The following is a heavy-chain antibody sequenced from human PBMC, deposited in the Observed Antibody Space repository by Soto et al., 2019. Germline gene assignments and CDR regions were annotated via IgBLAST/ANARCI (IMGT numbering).Heavy chain of an antibody. Sequence: PVGSLRLSCAASGFTFGIHAMSWVRQAPVKVLEWVSAISAGAAGTYYADSVKGRFTISRDNSKNTLYLQMDSLRAEDTAVYYCAKALSDWNFDYWGQGTLVTVSS. CDR3: AKALSDWNFDY. D-gene: IGHD6-19*01. V-gene: IGHV3-23*01. J-gene: IGHJ4*02. CDR2: ISAGAAGT. CDR1: GFTFGIHA.